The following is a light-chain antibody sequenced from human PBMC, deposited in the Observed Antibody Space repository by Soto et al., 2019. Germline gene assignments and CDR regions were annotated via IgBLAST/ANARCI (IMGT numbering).Light chain of an antibody. CDR2: GAS. CDR1: QSVSRN. CDR3: QQYHNWPPYT. V-gene: IGKV3-15*01. J-gene: IGKJ2*01. Sequence: EIVMTQSPATLSVSPGERATLSCRASQSVSRNLAWYQQKPGQAPRLLIYGASTRASGIPARFSGSGSGTEFTLTISSLQSEDVAGYYCQQYHNWPPYTFGQGTKLEI.